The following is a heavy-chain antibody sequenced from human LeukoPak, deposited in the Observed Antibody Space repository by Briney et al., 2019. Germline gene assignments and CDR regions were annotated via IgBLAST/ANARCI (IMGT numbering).Heavy chain of an antibody. V-gene: IGHV4-4*07. J-gene: IGHJ5*02. CDR2: IYTSGST. Sequence: PSETLSLTCTVSGGSIAGYDWSWIRQPAGKGLEWIGRIYTSGSTKYNPSLKSRVSMSLDTSKNGFSLNVSSVTAADTALYYCERVRATTFDPWGRGTLVTVSS. CDR1: GGSIAGYD. D-gene: IGHD3-10*01. CDR3: ERVRATTFDP.